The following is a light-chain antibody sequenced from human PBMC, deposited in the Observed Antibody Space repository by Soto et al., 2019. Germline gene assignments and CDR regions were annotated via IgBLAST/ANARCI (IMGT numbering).Light chain of an antibody. J-gene: IGKJ1*01. CDR3: QQSNRTPQT. V-gene: IGKV1-39*01. Sequence: IQMTQSPSSLSASVGDRVTITCRASQSISNYLNWYQQKPGKAPKLLIYATSSLQSGVPSRFSGSGSGRDFTLTISRLQPEDFATYYCQQSNRTPQTFGQGTKVESK. CDR2: ATS. CDR1: QSISNY.